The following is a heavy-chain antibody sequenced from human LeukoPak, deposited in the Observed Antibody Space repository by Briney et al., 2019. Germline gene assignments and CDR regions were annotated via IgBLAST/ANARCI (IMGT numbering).Heavy chain of an antibody. CDR3: AKDYYDSSEGWFDP. CDR1: GDAIIPFY. D-gene: IGHD3-22*01. V-gene: IGHV4-4*07. CDR2: IYSSGST. Sequence: SETLSLACSVSGDAIIPFYWNWIRQPAGKGLEWIGRIYSSGSTKYNPSLKSRVTMSVDTSKNQFSLKLSSVTAADTAVYYCAKDYYDSSEGWFDPWGQGTLVTVSS. J-gene: IGHJ5*02.